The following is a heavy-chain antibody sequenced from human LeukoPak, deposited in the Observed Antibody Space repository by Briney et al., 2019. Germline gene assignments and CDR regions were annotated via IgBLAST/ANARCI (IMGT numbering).Heavy chain of an antibody. CDR1: GGSISSYY. J-gene: IGHJ6*02. V-gene: IGHV4-59*01. Sequence: PSETLALTCTGSGGSISSYYWSWIRQPPGKGLEWIGYIYYSGSTNYNPSLKSRVTISVDTSKNQFSLKLSSVTAADTAVYYCASFAHYYGMDVWGQGTTVTVSS. CDR3: ASFAHYYGMDV. CDR2: IYYSGST.